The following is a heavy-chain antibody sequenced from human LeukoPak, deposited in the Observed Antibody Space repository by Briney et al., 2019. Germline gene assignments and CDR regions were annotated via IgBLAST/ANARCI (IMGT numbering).Heavy chain of an antibody. D-gene: IGHD6-13*01. CDR1: GGSISSYY. V-gene: IGHV4-4*07. Sequence: SETLSLTCTVSGGSISSYYWSWIRQPAGKGLEWIGRIYTSGSTNYNPSLKSRVTMSVDTSKNQFSLKLSSVTAADTAVYYCARGGYSSSWYQFDYWGQGTLVTVSS. CDR2: IYTSGST. CDR3: ARGGYSSSWYQFDY. J-gene: IGHJ4*02.